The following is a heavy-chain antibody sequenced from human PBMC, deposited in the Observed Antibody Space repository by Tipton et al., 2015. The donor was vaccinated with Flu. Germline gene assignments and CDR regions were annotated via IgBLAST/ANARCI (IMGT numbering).Heavy chain of an antibody. CDR1: GYTFTTYG. CDR2: ISGYNGNT. Sequence: QLVQSGAEVKKPGASVKVSCKASGYTFTTYGINWVRQAPGQGLEWMGWISGYNGNTNYAQNFQGRVTMTTDTSTSTAYMELRSLRSDDTAVYYCARGGYYYGSGSYYNADNYSYYGMDVWGQGTAVTVSS. D-gene: IGHD3-10*01. V-gene: IGHV1-18*01. CDR3: ARGGYYYGSGSYYNADNYSYYGMDV. J-gene: IGHJ6*02.